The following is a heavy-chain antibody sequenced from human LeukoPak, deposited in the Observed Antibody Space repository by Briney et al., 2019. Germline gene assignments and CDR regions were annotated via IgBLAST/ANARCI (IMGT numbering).Heavy chain of an antibody. CDR3: ARDAARDGYNNY. D-gene: IGHD5-24*01. Sequence: ASVKVSCKASGSTFSSYAISWVRQAPGQGLEWMGGIIPIFGTANYAQKFQGRVTITADESTSTAYMELSSLRSEDTAVYYCARDAARDGYNNYWGQGTLVTVSS. CDR1: GSTFSSYA. CDR2: IIPIFGTA. V-gene: IGHV1-69*13. J-gene: IGHJ4*02.